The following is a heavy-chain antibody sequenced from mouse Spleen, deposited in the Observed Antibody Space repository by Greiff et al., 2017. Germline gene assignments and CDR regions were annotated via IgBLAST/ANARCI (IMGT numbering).Heavy chain of an antibody. CDR3: TRKWDLLYFDY. V-gene: IGHV6-6*01. J-gene: IGHJ2*01. Sequence: EVQLQESGGGLVQPGGSMKLSCAASGFTFSDAWMDWVRQSPEKGLEWVAEIRNKANNHATYYAESVKGRFTISRDDSKSSVYLQMNSLRAEDTGIYYCTRKWDLLYFDYWGQGTTLTVSS. CDR1: GFTFSDAW. CDR2: IRNKANNHAT. D-gene: IGHD1-3*01.